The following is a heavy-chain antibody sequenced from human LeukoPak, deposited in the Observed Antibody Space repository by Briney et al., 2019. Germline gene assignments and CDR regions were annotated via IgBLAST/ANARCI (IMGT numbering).Heavy chain of an antibody. CDR2: ISGSGGST. CDR1: GFTFSSYA. V-gene: IGHV3-23*01. Sequence: GGSLRLFCAASGFTFSSYAMNWVRQAPGKGLEWVSAISGSGGSTYYADSVKGRFTISRDNSKNTLYLQMNSLRAEDAAVYYCAKRQGVSGVAMVAFDIWGQGTMVTVSS. CDR3: AKRQGVSGVAMVAFDI. J-gene: IGHJ3*02. D-gene: IGHD3-3*01.